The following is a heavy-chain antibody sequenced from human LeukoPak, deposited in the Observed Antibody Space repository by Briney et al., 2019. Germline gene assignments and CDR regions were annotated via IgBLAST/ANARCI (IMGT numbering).Heavy chain of an antibody. CDR1: GGSFSGYY. Sequence: PSETLSLTCAVYGGSFSGYYWSRIRQPPGKGLEWIGEINHSGSTNYNPSLKSRVTTSVDTSKNQFSLKLSSVTAADTAVYCCARGVGAAGHYYYGMDVWGQGTTVTVSS. V-gene: IGHV4-34*01. D-gene: IGHD6-13*01. CDR3: ARGVGAAGHYYYGMDV. CDR2: INHSGST. J-gene: IGHJ6*02.